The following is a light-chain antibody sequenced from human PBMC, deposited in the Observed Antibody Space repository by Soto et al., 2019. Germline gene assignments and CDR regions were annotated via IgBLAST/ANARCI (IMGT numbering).Light chain of an antibody. CDR2: DAS. V-gene: IGKV1-5*01. CDR1: QTISPW. J-gene: IGKJ2*01. Sequence: DIQMTQSPSTLSESVGDRVTITCRASQTISPWLAWYQQKPGKAPKLLIYDASNLESGVPSTFSGSGAGTEFTLTISSLQPDDFATYYCQQYNSYPYTFGQGTKLDIK. CDR3: QQYNSYPYT.